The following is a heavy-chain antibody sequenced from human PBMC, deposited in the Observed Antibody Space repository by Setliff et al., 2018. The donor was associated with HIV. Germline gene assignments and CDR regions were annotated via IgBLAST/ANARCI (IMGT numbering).Heavy chain of an antibody. D-gene: IGHD3-22*01. V-gene: IGHV4-34*01. J-gene: IGHJ3*01. CDR3: ARRGDSSGYYDAFDV. Sequence: PSETLSLTCAVYGGSFGGYYWSWIRQPPGKGLEWIGEINHSGSTNYNPSLKSRVTISVDTSKNQFSLKLSSVTAADTAMYYCARRGDSSGYYDAFDVWGQGTKVTVSS. CDR2: INHSGST. CDR1: GGSFGGYY.